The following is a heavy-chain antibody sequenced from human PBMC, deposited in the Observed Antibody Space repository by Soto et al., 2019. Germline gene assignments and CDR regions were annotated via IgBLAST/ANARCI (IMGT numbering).Heavy chain of an antibody. V-gene: IGHV5-51*01. CDR2: IYPGDSDT. J-gene: IGHJ6*02. Sequence: GESLKISFKGSGYSFTSYWIGWVRQMPGKGLEWIGIIYPGDSDTRYSPSFQGQVTISADKSISTAYLQWSSLKASDTAMYYCATTGIPVEDYYYYGMDVWGQGTTVTVSS. CDR1: GYSFTSYW. CDR3: ATTGIPVEDYYYYGMDV.